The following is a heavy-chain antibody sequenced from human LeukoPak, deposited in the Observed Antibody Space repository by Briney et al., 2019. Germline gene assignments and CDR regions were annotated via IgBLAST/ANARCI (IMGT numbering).Heavy chain of an antibody. Sequence: GGSLRLSCAASGFTFSSYGMHWVRQAPGKGLEWVAFIRYDGSNKYYAGSVKGRFTISRDNSKNTLYLQMNSLRAEDTAVYYCARDVSVVVLSSTPTQIDYWGQGTLVTVSS. J-gene: IGHJ4*02. CDR1: GFTFSSYG. CDR3: ARDVSVVVLSSTPTQIDY. V-gene: IGHV3-30*02. D-gene: IGHD3-22*01. CDR2: IRYDGSNK.